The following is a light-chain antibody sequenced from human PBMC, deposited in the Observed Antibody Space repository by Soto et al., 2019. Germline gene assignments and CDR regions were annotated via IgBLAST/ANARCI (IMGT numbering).Light chain of an antibody. CDR1: SSDVGASNY. CDR2: DVI. J-gene: IGLJ2*01. CDR3: CSYAGGNTLV. Sequence: QSALTQPPSASGSPGQSVTISCTGTSSDVGASNYVSWYQQHPGKAPKLMIYDVIKRPSGVPDRFSGSKSANTASLTVSGLQTEDEADYYCCSYAGGNTLVFGGGTKLTV. V-gene: IGLV2-8*01.